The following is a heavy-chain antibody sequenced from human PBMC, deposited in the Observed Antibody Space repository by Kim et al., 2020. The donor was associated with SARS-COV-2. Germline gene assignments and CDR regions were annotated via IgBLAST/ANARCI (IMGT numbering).Heavy chain of an antibody. J-gene: IGHJ5*02. Sequence: KLQGRVTMTRDTSISTAYMELSRLRSDDTAVYYCARDRYDFWSGYAPFDPWGQGTLVTVSS. D-gene: IGHD3-3*01. V-gene: IGHV1-2*02. CDR3: ARDRYDFWSGYAPFDP.